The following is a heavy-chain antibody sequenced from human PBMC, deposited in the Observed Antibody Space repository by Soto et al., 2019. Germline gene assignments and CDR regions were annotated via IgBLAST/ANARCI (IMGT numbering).Heavy chain of an antibody. D-gene: IGHD1-26*01. V-gene: IGHV1-69*01. CDR3: ARGEWELIRCFDY. CDR2: IIPIFGTA. CDR1: GGTFSSYA. J-gene: IGHJ4*02. Sequence: QVQLVQSGAEVKKPGSSVKVSCNASGGTFSSYAISWVRQAPGQGVEWMGGIIPIFGTANYAQKFQGRVTITADESTSTAYMELSSLRSEDKAVYYCARGEWELIRCFDYWGQGTLVTVSS.